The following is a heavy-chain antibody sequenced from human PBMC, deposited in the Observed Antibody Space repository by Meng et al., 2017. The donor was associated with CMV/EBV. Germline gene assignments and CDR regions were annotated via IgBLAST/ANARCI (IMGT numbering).Heavy chain of an antibody. V-gene: IGHV4-34*01. CDR3: ARTYCSSTSCRYRNGGWFDP. Sequence: SETLSLTCAVSGGSFSGYYWSWIRQPPGKGLEWIGEINHSGSTNYNPSLKSRVTISVDTSKNQFSLKLSSVTAADTAVYYCARTYCSSTSCRYRNGGWFDPWGQGTLVTVSS. J-gene: IGHJ5*02. CDR1: GGSFSGYY. D-gene: IGHD2-2*01. CDR2: INHSGST.